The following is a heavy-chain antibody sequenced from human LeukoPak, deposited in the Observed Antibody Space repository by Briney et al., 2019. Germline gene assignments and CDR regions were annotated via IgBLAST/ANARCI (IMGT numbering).Heavy chain of an antibody. CDR2: IYPGDSDT. CDR1: GYRFTNYW. D-gene: IGHD6-13*01. CDR3: ARWAATGIGLDY. Sequence: GESLKISCEASGYRFTNYWIGWVRQMPGKGLEWMGIIYPGDSDTRYSPSFQGQVTISADKSISTAYLQWSSLKASDTAVYYCARWAATGIGLDYWGQGTLVTVS. J-gene: IGHJ4*02. V-gene: IGHV5-51*01.